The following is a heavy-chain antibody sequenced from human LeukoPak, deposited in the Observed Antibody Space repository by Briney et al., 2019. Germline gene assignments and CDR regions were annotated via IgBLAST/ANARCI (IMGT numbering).Heavy chain of an antibody. D-gene: IGHD1-26*01. Sequence: GGSLRLSCAVSGFTFSSYAMSWVRQAPGKGLEWVSAISGSGGSTYYADSVKGRFTISRDNSKNTLYLQMNSLRAEDTAVYYCAKTSSGSYEYFDYWGQGTLATVSS. V-gene: IGHV3-23*01. CDR2: ISGSGGST. J-gene: IGHJ4*02. CDR1: GFTFSSYA. CDR3: AKTSSGSYEYFDY.